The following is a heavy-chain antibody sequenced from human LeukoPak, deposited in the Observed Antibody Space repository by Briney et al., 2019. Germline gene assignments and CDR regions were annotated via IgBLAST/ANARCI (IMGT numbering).Heavy chain of an antibody. D-gene: IGHD4-17*01. CDR1: GFSFSSYS. J-gene: IGHJ6*02. Sequence: PGGSLRLSCAASGFSFSSYSIHWVRQAPGKGLEWVAVISYDGSTEYFADSVEGRFTISRDNSKNTLSLQMNSLRTDDTAVYYCAKDYGDYGWNYGMDVWGQGTTVTVSS. CDR3: AKDYGDYGWNYGMDV. V-gene: IGHV3-30-3*01. CDR2: ISYDGSTE.